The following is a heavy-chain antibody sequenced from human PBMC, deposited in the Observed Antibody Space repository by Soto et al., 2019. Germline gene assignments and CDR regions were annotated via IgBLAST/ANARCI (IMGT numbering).Heavy chain of an antibody. CDR1: GFTFISYS. V-gene: IGHV3-21*01. CDR2: ISSSSSYI. Sequence: GGSLRLSCAASGFTFISYSMNWVRQAPGKGLEWVSSISSSSSYIYYADSVKGRFTISRDNAKNSLYLQMNSLRAEDTAVYYCARDRTQLLLYYFDYWGQGTLVTVSS. D-gene: IGHD2-2*01. J-gene: IGHJ4*02. CDR3: ARDRTQLLLYYFDY.